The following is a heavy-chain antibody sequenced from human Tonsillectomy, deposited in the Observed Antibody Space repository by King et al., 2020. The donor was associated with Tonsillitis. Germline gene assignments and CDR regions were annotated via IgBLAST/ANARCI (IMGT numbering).Heavy chain of an antibody. J-gene: IGHJ6*03. Sequence: QLVQSGGGLVKPGGSLRLSCAASGFTFSNAWMSWVRQAPGKGLEWVGRIKSKVDRGTTDYAAPVKGRFTISRDDSNNTLYLEMNSLKTEDTAVYYCTTDLSLDTAMVYYYYMDVWGKGTTVTVSS. CDR1: GFTFSNAW. CDR3: TTDLSLDTAMVYYYYMDV. CDR2: IKSKVDRGTT. V-gene: IGHV3-15*01. D-gene: IGHD5-18*01.